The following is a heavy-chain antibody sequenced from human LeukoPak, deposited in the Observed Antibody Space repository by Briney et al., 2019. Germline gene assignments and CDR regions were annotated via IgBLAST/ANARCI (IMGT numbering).Heavy chain of an antibody. CDR3: ARGRVGY. V-gene: IGHV1-8*01. D-gene: IGHD2-15*01. Sequence: EASVKVSCKASGYTFTSYDINWVRQATGQRLGWMGWMNPNSGNTGYAQKFQGRVTMTRNTSISTAYMEMSSLRSEHTAVYYCARGRVGYWGQGTLVTVSS. CDR1: GYTFTSYD. CDR2: MNPNSGNT. J-gene: IGHJ4*02.